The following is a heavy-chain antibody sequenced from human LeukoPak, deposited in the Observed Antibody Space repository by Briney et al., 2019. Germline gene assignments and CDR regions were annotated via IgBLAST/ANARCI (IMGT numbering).Heavy chain of an antibody. CDR2: IYYSGST. CDR1: GGSINSYY. Sequence: SETLSLTCTVSGGSINSYYWSWIRQPPGKGLEWIGYIYYSGSTNYNPSLKSRVTMSVDTSKNQFSLMLTSVTAADTAVYYCARGYGSGSYNNFNKWGQGLLVAVSS. J-gene: IGHJ4*02. V-gene: IGHV4-59*01. CDR3: ARGYGSGSYNNFNK. D-gene: IGHD3-10*01.